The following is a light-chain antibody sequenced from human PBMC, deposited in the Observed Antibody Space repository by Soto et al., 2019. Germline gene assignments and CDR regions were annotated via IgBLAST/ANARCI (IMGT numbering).Light chain of an antibody. V-gene: IGKV3-20*01. Sequence: EIGLTQSPGTLSLSPWERATLSCRASQSVSSSYLAWYQQKPGQAPRLLIYGASSRATGIPDRFSGSGSGTDFTLTISRLEPEDFAVYYCQQYGSSPLTFGGGTKVDIK. CDR1: QSVSSSY. CDR3: QQYGSSPLT. J-gene: IGKJ4*01. CDR2: GAS.